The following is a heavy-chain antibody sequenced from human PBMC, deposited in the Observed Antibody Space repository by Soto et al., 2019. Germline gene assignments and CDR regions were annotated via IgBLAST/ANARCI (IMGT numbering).Heavy chain of an antibody. J-gene: IGHJ4*02. CDR2: IYYSGST. D-gene: IGHD6-13*01. V-gene: IGHV4-61*01. CDR3: ASRLAAADLVTGTLFDY. CDR1: GGSVSSGSYY. Sequence: PSETLSLTCTVSGGSVSSGSYYWSWIRQPPGKGMEWIGYIYYSGSTNYNTSLKSRVTISVDTSKNQISLKLSSVTAADTAVYYCASRLAAADLVTGTLFDYWGQGTLVTVSS.